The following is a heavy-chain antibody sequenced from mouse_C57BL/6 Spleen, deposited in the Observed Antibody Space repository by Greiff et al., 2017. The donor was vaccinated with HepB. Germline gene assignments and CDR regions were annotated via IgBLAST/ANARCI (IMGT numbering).Heavy chain of an antibody. D-gene: IGHD4-1*01. Sequence: VQLKQSGPELVKPGASVKISCKASGYTFTDYYMNWVKQSHGKSLEWIGDINPNNGGTSYNQKFKGKATLTVDKSSSTAYMELRSLTSEDSAVYYCARGTGTVFDYWGQGTTLTVSS. CDR1: GYTFTDYY. J-gene: IGHJ2*01. V-gene: IGHV1-26*01. CDR2: INPNNGGT. CDR3: ARGTGTVFDY.